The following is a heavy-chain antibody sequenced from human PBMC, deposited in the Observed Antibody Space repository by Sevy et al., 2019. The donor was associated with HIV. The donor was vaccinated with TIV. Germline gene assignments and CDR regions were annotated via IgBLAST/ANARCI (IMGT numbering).Heavy chain of an antibody. Sequence: GESLKISCAASGFTFSSYGMHWVRQAPGKGLEWVAVISYDGSNKYYADSVKGRFTISRDNSKNTLYLQMNSLRAEDTAVYYCAKDGCTVTKGCYYGMDVWGQGTTVTVSS. CDR3: AKDGCTVTKGCYYGMDV. CDR1: GFTFSSYG. J-gene: IGHJ6*02. V-gene: IGHV3-30*18. D-gene: IGHD4-17*01. CDR2: ISYDGSNK.